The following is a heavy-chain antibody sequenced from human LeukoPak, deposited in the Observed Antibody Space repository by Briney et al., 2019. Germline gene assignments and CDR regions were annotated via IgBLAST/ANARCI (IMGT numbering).Heavy chain of an antibody. CDR2: INPNSGVT. CDR3: ARGGAGTAYYDWDFFRFDY. Sequence: ASVKVSCKASGYTFTGHFMFWVRQAPGKGLEWMAWINPNSGVTSYAQRFQGRVTLTRDTSINTAYMELSRLRSDDTALYYCARGGAGTAYYDWDFFRFDYWGQGTLVTVSS. D-gene: IGHD5-12*01. J-gene: IGHJ4*02. CDR1: GYTFTGHF. V-gene: IGHV1-2*02.